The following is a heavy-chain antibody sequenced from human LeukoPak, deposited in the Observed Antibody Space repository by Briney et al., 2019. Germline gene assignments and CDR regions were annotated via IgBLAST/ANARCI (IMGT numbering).Heavy chain of an antibody. CDR2: ISAYNGNT. CDR1: GYTFTSYG. Sequence: ASVKVSCKASGYTFTSYGISWVRQAPGQGLEWMGWISAYNGNTNYAQKLQGRVTMTTDTSASTAYMELSSLRSEDTAVYYCARDLRPTVLTAFDPWGQGTLVTVSS. CDR3: ARDLRPTVLTAFDP. D-gene: IGHD4-23*01. V-gene: IGHV1-18*01. J-gene: IGHJ5*02.